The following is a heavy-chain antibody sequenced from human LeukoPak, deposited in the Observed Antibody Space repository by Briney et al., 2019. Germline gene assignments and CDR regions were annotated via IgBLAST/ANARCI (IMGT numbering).Heavy chain of an antibody. CDR1: GGSISSGSYY. CDR3: ARETGSGSYYLDY. CDR2: IYTSGST. V-gene: IGHV4-61*02. Sequence: SQTLSLTCTVSGGSISSGSYYWSWIRQPAGKGLEWIGRIYTSGSTNYNPSLKSRVTISVDTSKNQFSLKLNSVTAADTAVYYCARETGSGSYYLDYWGQGTLVTVSS. J-gene: IGHJ4*02. D-gene: IGHD3-10*01.